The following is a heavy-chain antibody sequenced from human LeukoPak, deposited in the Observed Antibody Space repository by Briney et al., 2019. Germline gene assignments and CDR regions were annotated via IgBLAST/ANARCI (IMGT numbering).Heavy chain of an antibody. V-gene: IGHV1-46*01. CDR2: INPSDGST. Sequence: ASVKVSCKASQYNFTSYYIHWVRQAPGQGLEWMGIINPSDGSTSYAQRFQGRVTMTRDMSTRTVYMELRSLRSEDTALYYCARSQKDCSSSSCYLFDYWGQGTLVTVSS. D-gene: IGHD2-15*01. CDR3: ARSQKDCSSSSCYLFDY. CDR1: QYNFTSYY. J-gene: IGHJ4*02.